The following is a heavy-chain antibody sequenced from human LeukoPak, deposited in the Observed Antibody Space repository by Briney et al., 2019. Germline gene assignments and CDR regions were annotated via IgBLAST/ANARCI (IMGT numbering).Heavy chain of an antibody. V-gene: IGHV5-51*01. D-gene: IGHD2-8*01. CDR3: ARRLPLYGDALDA. J-gene: IGHJ3*01. CDR2: IYPRDSDT. CDR1: GYTFSTYW. Sequence: GESLKISCQGSGYTFSTYWVAWVRQMPGKGLEWMGMIYPRDSDTTYSQSFAGHVTISVDKSISTAYLQWSSLKASDSGIYFCARRLPLYGDALDAWGHGTVVTVSS.